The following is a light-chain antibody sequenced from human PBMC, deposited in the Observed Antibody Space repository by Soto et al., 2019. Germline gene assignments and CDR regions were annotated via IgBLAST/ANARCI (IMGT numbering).Light chain of an antibody. CDR2: DAS. CDR3: QQRGDWPS. CDR1: QSFSNF. Sequence: EIVLTQSPATLSLSPGERATLSCRASQSFSNFLAWYQQKPGQAPRPLIYDASIRATGIPARFSGSGSGTDFTLTISSLEPEDFAIYYCQQRGDWPSFGGGTKVDIK. V-gene: IGKV3-11*01. J-gene: IGKJ4*01.